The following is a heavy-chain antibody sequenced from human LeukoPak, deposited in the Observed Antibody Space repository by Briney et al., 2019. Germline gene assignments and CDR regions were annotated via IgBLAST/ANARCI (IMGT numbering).Heavy chain of an antibody. Sequence: SVKVSCKASGGTFSSYAISWVRQAPRQGLEWMGGIIPIFGTANYAQKFQGRVTITADESTSTAYMELSSLRSEDTAVYYCARSDRGHCSGGSCYRDGYYYYYMDVWGKGTTVTVSS. V-gene: IGHV1-69*01. J-gene: IGHJ6*03. CDR1: GGTFSSYA. CDR2: IIPIFGTA. CDR3: ARSDRGHCSGGSCYRDGYYYYYMDV. D-gene: IGHD2-15*01.